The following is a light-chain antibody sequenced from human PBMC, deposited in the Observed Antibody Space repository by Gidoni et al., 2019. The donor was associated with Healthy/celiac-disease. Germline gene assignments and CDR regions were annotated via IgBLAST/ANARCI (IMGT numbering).Light chain of an antibody. J-gene: IGKJ4*01. CDR3: QQLNSYPRALT. CDR2: AAS. Sequence: DIQLTQSPSFLSASVGDRVTITCRASQGISSYLAWYQQKPEKAPKLLIYAASTLKSGVPSRFSGSGSGTEFTLTISSLQPEDFATYYCQQLNSYPRALTFDGGTKVEIK. V-gene: IGKV1-9*01. CDR1: QGISSY.